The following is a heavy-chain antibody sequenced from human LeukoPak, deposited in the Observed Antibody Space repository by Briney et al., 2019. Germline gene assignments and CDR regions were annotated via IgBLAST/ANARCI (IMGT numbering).Heavy chain of an antibody. V-gene: IGHV3-23*01. Sequence: GGSLRLSCAASGFTFSSYAMSWVRQAPGKGLEWVSAISGSGGSTYYADSVKGRFTISRDNSKNTLYLQLNSLRAEDTAVYYCARRYCSSCPTGHAFDLWGQGTMVTVSS. J-gene: IGHJ3*01. CDR1: GFTFSSYA. D-gene: IGHD2-15*01. CDR3: ARRYCSSCPTGHAFDL. CDR2: ISGSGGST.